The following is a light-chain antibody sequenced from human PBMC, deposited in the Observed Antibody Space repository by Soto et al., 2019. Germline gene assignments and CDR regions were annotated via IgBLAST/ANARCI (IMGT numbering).Light chain of an antibody. CDR2: GNN. CDR1: TSNIGRSI. CDR3: ATWDDDVFV. V-gene: IGLV1-44*01. Sequence: QSVLTQSPSVSWTPGQRVTIPCSVITSNIGRSIVSWYQQFPGAAPKVVICGNNQRPSGVPVRFSASKSYTSASLAISGLQSEDVADYYCATWDDDVFVFRIGSKVTVL. J-gene: IGLJ1*01.